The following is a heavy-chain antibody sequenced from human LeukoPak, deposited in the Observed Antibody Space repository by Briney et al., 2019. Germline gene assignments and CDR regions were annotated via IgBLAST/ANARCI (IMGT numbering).Heavy chain of an antibody. CDR3: ARGGSSGWARGGDYYYYYMDV. CDR2: INHSGST. V-gene: IGHV4-34*01. D-gene: IGHD6-19*01. CDR1: GGSFSGYY. Sequence: PSETLSLTCAVYGGSFSGYYWSWIRQPQGKGLEWIGEINHSGSTNYNPSLKSRVTISVDTSKNQFSLRLSSVTAADTAVYYCARGGSSGWARGGDYYYYYMDVWGKGTTVTVSS. J-gene: IGHJ6*03.